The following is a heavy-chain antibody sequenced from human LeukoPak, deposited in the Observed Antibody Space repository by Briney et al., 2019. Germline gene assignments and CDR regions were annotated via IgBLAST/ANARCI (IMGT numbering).Heavy chain of an antibody. CDR2: IYHSGST. Sequence: SSETLSLTXAVSGYSISSGYYWGWFRQPPGKGLEWIGSIYHSGSTYYNPSLKSRVTISVDTSKNQFSLKLSSVTAADTAVYYCARLGGYSSSSLDYWGQGTLVTVSS. CDR3: ARLGGYSSSSLDY. CDR1: GYSISSGYY. J-gene: IGHJ4*02. D-gene: IGHD6-6*01. V-gene: IGHV4-38-2*01.